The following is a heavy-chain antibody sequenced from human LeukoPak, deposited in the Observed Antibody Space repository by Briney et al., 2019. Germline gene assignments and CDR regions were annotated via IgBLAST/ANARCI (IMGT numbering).Heavy chain of an antibody. CDR1: GYSFTSYW. J-gene: IGHJ4*02. V-gene: IGHV5-51*01. CDR3: ATAVVTDPYFDS. Sequence: GESLKISCKGSGYSFTSYWSGWGRQLPGKGLEWMGIIDPGDSDTRYSPSFQGQVTISADKSVSTAYLQWSSLKAPDTAMYYCATAVVTDPYFDSWGQGTLVTVSS. CDR2: IDPGDSDT. D-gene: IGHD4-23*01.